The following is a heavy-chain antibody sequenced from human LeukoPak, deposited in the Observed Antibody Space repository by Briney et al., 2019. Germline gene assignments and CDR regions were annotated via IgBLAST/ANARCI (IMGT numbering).Heavy chain of an antibody. CDR3: ARDSGRFYIDY. D-gene: IGHD1-26*01. J-gene: IGHJ4*02. Sequence: GGSLRLPCAASGNYWMHWVRQVPGKGLVWVSHINSDGSWTSYADSVKGRFTISRDNAKNSLYLQINSLRADDTAIYYCARDSGRFYIDYWGQGTLVTVSS. V-gene: IGHV3-74*01. CDR1: GNYW. CDR2: INSDGSWT.